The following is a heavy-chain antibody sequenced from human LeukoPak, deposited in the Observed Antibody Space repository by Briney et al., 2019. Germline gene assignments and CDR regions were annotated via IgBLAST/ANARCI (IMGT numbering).Heavy chain of an antibody. V-gene: IGHV3-48*03. CDR2: ISNTGTTI. J-gene: IGHJ4*02. Sequence: QPGGSLRLSCAASGFTFSSYEMNWVRQAPGKGLEWVSYISNTGTTIYYADSVKGRFTISRDNAKNSLYLQMNSLRAEDTAAYYCARGGAADYWGQGTLVTVPS. CDR3: ARGGAADY. D-gene: IGHD1-26*01. CDR1: GFTFSSYE.